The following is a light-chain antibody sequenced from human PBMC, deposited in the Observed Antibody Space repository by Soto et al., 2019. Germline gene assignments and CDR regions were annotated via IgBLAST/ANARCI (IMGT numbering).Light chain of an antibody. CDR2: GAS. CDR1: QSVSSSY. CDR3: QQYGSSPPMYT. V-gene: IGKV3-20*01. Sequence: EIVLTQSPGTLSLSPGERATLSCRASQSVSSSYLAWYQQKPGQAPRLLIYGASGRATDIPDRFSGRGSGTDFTLTISRPEPEDFAVYYCQQYGSSPPMYTFGQGTKLEIK. J-gene: IGKJ2*01.